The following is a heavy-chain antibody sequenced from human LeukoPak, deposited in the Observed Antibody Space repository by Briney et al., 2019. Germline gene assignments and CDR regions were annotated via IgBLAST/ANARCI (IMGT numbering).Heavy chain of an antibody. V-gene: IGHV1-2*02. CDR1: GYTFTGYY. J-gene: IGHJ4*02. CDR2: INPNSGGT. CDR3: ARDRVAARPGDY. Sequence: ASVKVSCKASGYTFTGYYMHWVRQAPGQGLEWMGWINPNSGGTNYAQKFQGRVTMTRDTSISTAYMELSRLRSDDRAVYYCARDRVAARPGDYWGQGTLVTVSS. D-gene: IGHD6-6*01.